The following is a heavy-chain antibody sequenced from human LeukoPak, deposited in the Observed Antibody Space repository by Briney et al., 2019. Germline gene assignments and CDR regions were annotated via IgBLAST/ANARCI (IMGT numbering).Heavy chain of an antibody. V-gene: IGHV3-33*01. CDR2: IWYDGCNK. CDR3: ARDSPYLDY. CDR1: GFTFSSYG. Sequence: GTSLRLSCAASGFTFSSYGMHWVRQSPGKGLEWVAVIWYDGCNKYYADSVKGRFTISRDNSKNTLHLQMNSLRAEDTAVYYCARDSPYLDYWGQGTLVTVSS. J-gene: IGHJ4*02.